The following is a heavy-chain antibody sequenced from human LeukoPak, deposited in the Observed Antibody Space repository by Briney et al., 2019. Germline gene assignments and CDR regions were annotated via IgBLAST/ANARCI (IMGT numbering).Heavy chain of an antibody. CDR2: IKQDGSEK. CDR3: ARDPTYYSSSSNLDY. J-gene: IGHJ4*02. CDR1: GFTLSSYW. Sequence: GGSLRLSCAASGFTLSSYWMSWVRQAPGKGLEWVANIKQDGSEKYYVDSVKGRFTISRDNSKNTLYLQMNSLRAEDTAVYYCARDPTYYSSSSNLDYWGQGTLVTVSS. D-gene: IGHD6-13*01. V-gene: IGHV3-7*01.